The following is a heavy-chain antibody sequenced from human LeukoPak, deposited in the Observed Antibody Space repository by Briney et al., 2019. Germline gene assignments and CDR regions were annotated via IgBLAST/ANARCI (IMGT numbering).Heavy chain of an antibody. CDR1: GFTFSSYW. CDR2: IKQDGNEK. V-gene: IGHV3-7*01. Sequence: GGSLRLSCAASGFTFSSYWMNWVRQAPGKGLEWVANIKQDGNEKYYVDSVKGRITISRDNAKNSLYLQMNSLRAEDTAVYYCARELLGHGYNSGDFDYWGQGTLVTVSS. CDR3: ARELLGHGYNSGDFDY. D-gene: IGHD5-24*01. J-gene: IGHJ4*02.